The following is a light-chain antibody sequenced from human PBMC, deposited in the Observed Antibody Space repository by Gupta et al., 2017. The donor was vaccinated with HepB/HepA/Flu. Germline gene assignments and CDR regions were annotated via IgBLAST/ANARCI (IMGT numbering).Light chain of an antibody. CDR2: GAS. V-gene: IGKV3-15*01. CDR3: LQYNNSYT. CDR1: QSVNSD. J-gene: IGKJ2*01. Sequence: EIVMTQSPVTLSVSPGERATLSCRTSQSVNSDLAWYQQKPGQAPRLLIYGASTRATAFPARFSGSGSGTEFTLTSNGQQSEDFAVYYWLQYNNSYTFGQGTKLEIK.